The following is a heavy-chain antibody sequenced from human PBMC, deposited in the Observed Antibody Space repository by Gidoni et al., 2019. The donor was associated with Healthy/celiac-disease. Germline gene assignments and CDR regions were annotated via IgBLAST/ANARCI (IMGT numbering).Heavy chain of an antibody. CDR1: GGSISSYY. V-gene: IGHV4-4*07. CDR3: ARDQAHYYGSGSYSDYYYYGMDV. J-gene: IGHJ6*02. D-gene: IGHD3-10*01. Sequence: QVQLQESGPGLVKPSETLSLTCTVSGGSISSYYWSWIRQPAGKGLEWIGRIYTSGSTNYNPSLKRRVTMSVDTSKNQFSLKLSSVTAADTAVYYCARDQAHYYGSGSYSDYYYYGMDVWGQGTTVTVSS. CDR2: IYTSGST.